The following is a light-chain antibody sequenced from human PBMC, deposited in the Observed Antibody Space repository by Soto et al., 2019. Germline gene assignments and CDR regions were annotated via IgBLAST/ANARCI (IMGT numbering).Light chain of an antibody. Sequence: SYELTQPPSVSVAPGKTARITCGGNNIGSKSVHWYQQKPGQAPVLVIYYDSDRPSGIPERFSGSNSGNTATLTISRVEAGDEADYYCQVWDSSSDHRVFGTGTKVTAL. V-gene: IGLV3-21*04. CDR3: QVWDSSSDHRV. CDR1: NIGSKS. CDR2: YDS. J-gene: IGLJ1*01.